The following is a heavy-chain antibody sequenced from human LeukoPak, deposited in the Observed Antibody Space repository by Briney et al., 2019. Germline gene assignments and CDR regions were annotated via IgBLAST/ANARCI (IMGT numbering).Heavy chain of an antibody. Sequence: KASETLSLTCAVPDYSISSGYYWGWIRQPPGKGLEWIGSIYHSGSTYYNPSLKSRVTISVDTSKNQFSLKLSSVTAADTAVYYCAGRSSSWFPFDYWGQGTLVTVSS. V-gene: IGHV4-38-2*01. J-gene: IGHJ4*02. CDR2: IYHSGST. CDR3: AGRSSSWFPFDY. CDR1: DYSISSGYY. D-gene: IGHD6-13*01.